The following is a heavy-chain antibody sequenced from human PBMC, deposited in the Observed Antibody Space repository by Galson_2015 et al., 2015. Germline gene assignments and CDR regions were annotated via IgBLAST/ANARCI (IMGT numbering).Heavy chain of an antibody. CDR2: IYSGGST. CDR3: ARDPLSIAVAGTDY. CDR1: GFTVSSNY. V-gene: IGHV3-53*01. Sequence: SLRLSCAASGFTVSSNYMSWVRQAPGKGLEWVSVIYSGGSTYYADSVKGRFTISRDNSKNTLYLQMNSLRAEDTAVYYCARDPLSIAVAGTDYWGQGTLVTVSS. J-gene: IGHJ4*02. D-gene: IGHD6-19*01.